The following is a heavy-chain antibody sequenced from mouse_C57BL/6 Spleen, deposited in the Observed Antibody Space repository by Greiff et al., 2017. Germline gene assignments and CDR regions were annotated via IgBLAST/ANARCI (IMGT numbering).Heavy chain of an antibody. CDR1: GFTFSDYG. J-gene: IGHJ3*01. V-gene: IGHV5-17*01. CDR2: ISSGSSTI. Sequence: EVQLVESGGGLVKPGGSLKLSCAASGFTFSDYGMHWVRQAPEKGLEWVAYISSGSSTIYYADTVKGRFTISRDNAKNTLFLQMTSLRSEDTAMYYCAKIVTRAYWGQGTLVTVSA. CDR3: AKIVTRAY. D-gene: IGHD2-5*01.